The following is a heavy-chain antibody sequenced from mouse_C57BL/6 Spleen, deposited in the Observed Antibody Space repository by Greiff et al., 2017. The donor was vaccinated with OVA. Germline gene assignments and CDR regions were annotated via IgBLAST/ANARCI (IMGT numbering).Heavy chain of an antibody. Sequence: VQLQQSGAELVRPGASVTLSCKASGYTFTDYEMHWVKQTPVHGLEWIGAIDPDTGGTAYNQKFKGKAILTADKSSSTAYMELRSLASEDSAVDYCTRSDGLGAYWGQGTLVTVSA. CDR1: GYTFTDYE. V-gene: IGHV1-15*01. J-gene: IGHJ3*01. CDR2: IDPDTGGT. CDR3: TRSDGLGAY. D-gene: IGHD2-3*01.